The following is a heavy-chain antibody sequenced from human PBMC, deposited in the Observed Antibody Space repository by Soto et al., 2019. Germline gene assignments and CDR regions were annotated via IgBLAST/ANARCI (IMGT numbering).Heavy chain of an antibody. CDR3: AREVAVAGTNYYYYGMDV. J-gene: IGHJ6*02. D-gene: IGHD6-19*01. V-gene: IGHV1-18*01. Sequence: GASVKVSCKASGYTFTSYGISWVRQAPGQGLEWMGWISAYNGNTNYAQKLQGRVTMTTDTSTSTAYMELRSLRSDDTAVYYCAREVAVAGTNYYYYGMDVWGQGTTVTVS. CDR1: GYTFTSYG. CDR2: ISAYNGNT.